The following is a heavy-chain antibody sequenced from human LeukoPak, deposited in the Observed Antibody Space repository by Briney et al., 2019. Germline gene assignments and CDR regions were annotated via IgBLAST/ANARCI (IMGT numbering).Heavy chain of an antibody. J-gene: IGHJ4*02. V-gene: IGHV4-59*01. CDR3: ARILRPLYYFDY. CDR1: GGSISSYY. CDR2: IYYSGST. Sequence: SETLSPTCTVSGGSISSYYWSWIRQPPGKGLEWIGYIYYSGSTNYNPSLKSRVTISVDTSKNQFSLKLSSVTAADTAVYYCARILRPLYYFDYWGQGTLVTVSS.